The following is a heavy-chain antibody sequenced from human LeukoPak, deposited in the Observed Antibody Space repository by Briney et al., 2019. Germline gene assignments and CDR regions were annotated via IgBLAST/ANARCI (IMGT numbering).Heavy chain of an antibody. V-gene: IGHV3-30*18. CDR1: GITFSSYS. CDR3: AKDYGDYNFDY. Sequence: GGSLRLSCEASGITFSSYSMNWLRQAPGKGLEWVAVISYDGNNKYYADSVKGRFTISRDNSKNTLYLQMNGLRVEDTAVYYCAKDYGDYNFDYWGHGSLVAVSS. CDR2: ISYDGNNK. D-gene: IGHD4-17*01. J-gene: IGHJ4*01.